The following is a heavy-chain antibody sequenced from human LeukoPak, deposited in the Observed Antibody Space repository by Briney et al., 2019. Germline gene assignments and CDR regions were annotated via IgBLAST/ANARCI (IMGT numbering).Heavy chain of an antibody. CDR1: GYTFTGYY. D-gene: IGHD2-21*02. CDR3: ARPSLSCGGDCYSSPYYFDY. Sequence: GASVKVSCKASGYTFTGYYTHWVRQAPGQGLEWMGWINPNSGGTNYAQKFQGRVTMTRDTSISTAYMELSRLRSDDTAVYYCARPSLSCGGDCYSSPYYFDYWGQGTLVTVSS. CDR2: INPNSGGT. J-gene: IGHJ4*02. V-gene: IGHV1-2*02.